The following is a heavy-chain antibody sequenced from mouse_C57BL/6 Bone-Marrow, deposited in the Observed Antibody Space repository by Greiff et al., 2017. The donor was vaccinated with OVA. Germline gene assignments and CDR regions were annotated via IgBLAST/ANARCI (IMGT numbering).Heavy chain of an antibody. J-gene: IGHJ3*01. CDR3: ARGGLRRKAWFAY. D-gene: IGHD2-4*01. V-gene: IGHV5-17*01. CDR2: ISSGSSTI. CDR1: GFTFSDYG. Sequence: DVMLVESGGGLVKPGGSLKLSCAASGFTFSDYGMHWVRQAPEKGLEWVAYISSGSSTIYYADTLKGRFTISRDNAKNTLFLQMTSLRSEDTAMYYCARGGLRRKAWFAYWGQGTLVTVSA.